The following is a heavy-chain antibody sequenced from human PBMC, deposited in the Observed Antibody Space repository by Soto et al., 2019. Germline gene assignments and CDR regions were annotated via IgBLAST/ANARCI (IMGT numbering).Heavy chain of an antibody. CDR1: GFTFSSYA. J-gene: IGHJ6*02. D-gene: IGHD2-8*01. CDR2: IRYDGSST. Sequence: GGSLRLSCAASGFTFSSYAMSWVRQAPGKGLEWVSAIRYDGSSTYYADSVKGRFTISRDNSKNTLYLQMNSLRAEDTAVYYCARPGCTNGVCLYGMEVWGQGTTVTVSS. V-gene: IGHV3-23*01. CDR3: ARPGCTNGVCLYGMEV.